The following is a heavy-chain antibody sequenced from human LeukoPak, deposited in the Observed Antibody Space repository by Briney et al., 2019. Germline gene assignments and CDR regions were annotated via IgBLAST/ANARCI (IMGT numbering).Heavy chain of an antibody. CDR1: GGTFSSYA. V-gene: IGHV1-69*05. CDR3: AFDDYGDYVSGSY. J-gene: IGHJ4*02. D-gene: IGHD4-17*01. Sequence: ASVKVSCKASGGTFSSYAISWVRQAPGQGLEWMGGIIPIFGTANYAQKFQGRVTITTDESTSTAYMELSSLRSEDTAVYYCAFDDYGDYVSGSYWGQGTLVTVSS. CDR2: IIPIFGTA.